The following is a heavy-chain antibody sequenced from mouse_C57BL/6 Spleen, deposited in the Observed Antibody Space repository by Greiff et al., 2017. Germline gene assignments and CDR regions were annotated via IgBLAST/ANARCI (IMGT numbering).Heavy chain of an antibody. CDR1: GFTFTGYW. Sequence: QVQLQQPGAELVKPGASVKLSCKASGFTFTGYWIPWVKQRPGQGLEWIGVIYPGSGSTNYNEKFKSKATLTVDTSSSTAYMQLSSLTSEDSAVYDCARDGSDAMDYWGQGTSVTVSS. V-gene: IGHV1-55*01. J-gene: IGHJ4*01. CDR3: ARDGSDAMDY. CDR2: IYPGSGST. D-gene: IGHD2-3*01.